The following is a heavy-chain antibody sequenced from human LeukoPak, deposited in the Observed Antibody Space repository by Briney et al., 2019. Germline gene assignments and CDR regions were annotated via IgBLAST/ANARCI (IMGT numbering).Heavy chain of an antibody. V-gene: IGHV4-4*07. CDR2: MYTSGST. CDR1: GGSISHYY. D-gene: IGHD3-22*01. Sequence: SETLSLTCTVSGGSISHYYWSWIRQTAGKGLEWIGRMYTSGSTNYNPSLKSRVTMSVDTSRNQFSLRLRSVTAADTAVYYCARLHYDSSGYYIGDAFDIWGQGTMVTVSS. J-gene: IGHJ3*02. CDR3: ARLHYDSSGYYIGDAFDI.